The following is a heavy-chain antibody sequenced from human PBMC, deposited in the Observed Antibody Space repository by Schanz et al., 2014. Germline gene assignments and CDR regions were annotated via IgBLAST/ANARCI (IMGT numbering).Heavy chain of an antibody. J-gene: IGHJ6*02. CDR3: ARDPYSASYFPSPPLYGLDV. CDR1: GYTLTNFD. Sequence: QVQLVQSGAEVKKPGASVKVSCKASGYTLTNFDINWVRQAPGQGLEWMGWMNPNSGTTGYAQKFQGRVTMTRNTSTSTAYMELTSLRCEDTAVYYCARDPYSASYFPSPPLYGLDVWSQGTTVTVSS. V-gene: IGHV1-8*01. CDR2: MNPNSGTT. D-gene: IGHD1-26*01.